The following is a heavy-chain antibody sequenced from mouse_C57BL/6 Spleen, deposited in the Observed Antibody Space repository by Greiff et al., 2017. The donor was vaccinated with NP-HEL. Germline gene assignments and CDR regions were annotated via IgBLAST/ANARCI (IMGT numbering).Heavy chain of an antibody. CDR1: GYTFTSYG. J-gene: IGHJ3*01. D-gene: IGHD2-3*01. CDR3: ARSSYDGYYLY. Sequence: QVQLQQSGAELARPGASVKLSCKASGYTFTSYGISWVKQRPGQGLEWIGEIYPRSGNTYYNEKFKGKATLTADKSSSTAYMELRSLTSEDSAVYFCARSSYDGYYLYWGQGTLVTVSA. CDR2: IYPRSGNT. V-gene: IGHV1-81*01.